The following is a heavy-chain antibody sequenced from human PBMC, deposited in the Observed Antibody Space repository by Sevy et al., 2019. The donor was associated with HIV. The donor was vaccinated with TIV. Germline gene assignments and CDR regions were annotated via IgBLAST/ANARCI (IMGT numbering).Heavy chain of an antibody. J-gene: IGHJ4*02. Sequence: GGSLRLSCAASGFTFSSYAMRWVRQAPGKGLEWVSAISGSGGSKYYADSVKGRFTISRDNSKNTLYLQMNSLRAEDTAVYYCAKSPKRLPLDYWGQGTLVTVSS. V-gene: IGHV3-23*01. CDR2: ISGSGGSK. CDR1: GFTFSSYA. D-gene: IGHD4-17*01. CDR3: AKSPKRLPLDY.